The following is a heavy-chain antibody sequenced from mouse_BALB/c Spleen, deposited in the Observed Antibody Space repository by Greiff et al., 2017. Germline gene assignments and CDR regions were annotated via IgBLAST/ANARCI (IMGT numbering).Heavy chain of an antibody. V-gene: IGHV10-1*02. Sequence: EVQRVESGGGLVQPKGSLKLSCAASGFTFNTYAMNWVRQAPGKGLEWVARIRSKSNNYATYYADSVKDRFTISRDDSQSMLYLQMNNLKTEDTAMYYCVSNWDVTGAMDYWGQGTSVTVSS. D-gene: IGHD4-1*02. CDR2: IRSKSNNYAT. J-gene: IGHJ4*01. CDR1: GFTFNTYA. CDR3: VSNWDVTGAMDY.